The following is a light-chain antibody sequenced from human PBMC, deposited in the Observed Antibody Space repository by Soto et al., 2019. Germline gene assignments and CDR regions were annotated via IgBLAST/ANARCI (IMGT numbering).Light chain of an antibody. Sequence: DIPMTQSPSTLSASVGDRVTITCRASQSISSWLAWYQQKPGKAPKLLIYDASSLESGDHSRFSGSGSETEFTLPISSLQPDHFATYYFQLYHSYPTWTFGHGTNVEIK. J-gene: IGKJ1*01. CDR2: DAS. CDR3: QLYHSYPTWT. V-gene: IGKV1-5*01. CDR1: QSISSW.